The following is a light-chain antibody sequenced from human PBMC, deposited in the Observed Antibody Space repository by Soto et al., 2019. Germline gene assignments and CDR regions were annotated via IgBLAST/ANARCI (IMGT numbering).Light chain of an antibody. Sequence: DIQMTQSPSTLSASVGDRVTITCRASQSISSWLAWYQQKPGKAPMLLIYKASSLESGVPSRFSGSGSGTEFTLTISSLQPDDFATYYCQQYNNYSLTFGGGTKVEIK. V-gene: IGKV1-5*03. J-gene: IGKJ4*01. CDR1: QSISSW. CDR2: KAS. CDR3: QQYNNYSLT.